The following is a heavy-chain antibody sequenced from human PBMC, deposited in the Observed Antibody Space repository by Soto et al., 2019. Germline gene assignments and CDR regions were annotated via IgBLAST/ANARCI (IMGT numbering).Heavy chain of an antibody. CDR2: ISGSGGST. Sequence: GGSLRLSCAASGFTFSSYAMSWVRQAPGKGLEWVSAISGSGGSTCYADSVKGRFTISRDNSKNTLYLQMNSLRAEDTAVYYCAKDPRGEWDYYFDYWGQGTLVTVSS. D-gene: IGHD3-10*01. CDR3: AKDPRGEWDYYFDY. V-gene: IGHV3-23*01. J-gene: IGHJ4*02. CDR1: GFTFSSYA.